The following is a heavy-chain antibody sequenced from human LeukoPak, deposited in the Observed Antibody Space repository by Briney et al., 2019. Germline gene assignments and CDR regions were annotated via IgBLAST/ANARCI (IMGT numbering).Heavy chain of an antibody. CDR1: GFAFDDFA. V-gene: IGHV3-49*04. CDR3: SRNGLVDFDY. J-gene: IGHJ4*02. Sequence: GGSLRLSCTTSGFAFDDFAMSWVRQPAGKGLEWVGFIRRRAYGGAAEYAASVKGRFIISRDDSKGIAYLQMNSLRTEDTAVYYCSRNGLVDFDYWGQGSRVIVSP. CDR2: IRRRAYGGAA.